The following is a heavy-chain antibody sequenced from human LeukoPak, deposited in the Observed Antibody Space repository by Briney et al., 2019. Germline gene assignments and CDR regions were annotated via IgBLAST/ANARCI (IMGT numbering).Heavy chain of an antibody. V-gene: IGHV1-18*01. CDR1: GYIFTSYG. D-gene: IGHD3-10*01. J-gene: IGHJ4*02. Sequence: GASVKVSCKASGYIFTSYGISWVRQAPGQGLEWMGWISAYNGNTNYAQKLQGRVTMTTDTSTSTAYMELRSLRSDDTAVYYCARVWYYYGSESYWGPSLDYWGQGTLVTVSS. CDR2: ISAYNGNT. CDR3: ARVWYYYGSESYWGPSLDY.